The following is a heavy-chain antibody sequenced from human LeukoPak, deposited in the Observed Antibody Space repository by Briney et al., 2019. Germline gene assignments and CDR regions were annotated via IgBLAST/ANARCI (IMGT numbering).Heavy chain of an antibody. CDR2: ISYSGST. J-gene: IGHJ4*02. CDR1: GGSISSYY. CDR3: ARDYGGKGDY. V-gene: IGHV4-59*01. D-gene: IGHD4-23*01. Sequence: TSETLSLTCTVSGGSISSYYWSWIRQPPGKGLEWIGYISYSGSTNYNPSLKSRVTLSVDTSKNQFSLKLTSVTAADTAVYYCARDYGGKGDYWGQGTLVTVSS.